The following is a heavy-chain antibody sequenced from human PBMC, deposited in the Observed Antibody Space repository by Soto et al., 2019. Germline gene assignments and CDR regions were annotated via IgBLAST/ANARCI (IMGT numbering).Heavy chain of an antibody. V-gene: IGHV4-39*07. Sequence: PSETLSLTCTVSGGSISSSSYFWGWIRQPPGKGLEWIGSIYYSGSTYYNPSLKSRVTVSVDTSKNQFSLKLSSVTAADTAVYYCARARITMIRGVMEFFDYWGQG. CDR3: ARARITMIRGVMEFFDY. D-gene: IGHD3-10*01. CDR1: GGSISSSSYF. CDR2: IYYSGST. J-gene: IGHJ4*02.